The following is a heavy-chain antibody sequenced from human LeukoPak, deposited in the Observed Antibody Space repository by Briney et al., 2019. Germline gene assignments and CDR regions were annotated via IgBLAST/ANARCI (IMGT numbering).Heavy chain of an antibody. D-gene: IGHD2-2*01. CDR1: GFTFSNYW. CDR2: IKQDGSEK. V-gene: IGHV3-7*01. CDR3: ARFQYQLLWGDYYYYMDV. J-gene: IGHJ6*03. Sequence: GGSLRLSCAASGFTFSNYWMNWVRQAPGKGLEWVANIKQDGSEKYYVDSVKGRFTISRDNAKNSLYLQMNSLRAEDTAVYYCARFQYQLLWGDYYYYMDVWGKGTTVTISS.